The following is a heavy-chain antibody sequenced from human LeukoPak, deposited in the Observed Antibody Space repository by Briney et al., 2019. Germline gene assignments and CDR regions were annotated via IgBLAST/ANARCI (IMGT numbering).Heavy chain of an antibody. J-gene: IGHJ6*02. Sequence: GASVKVSCKASGYTFTSYDINWVRQATGQGLEWMGWMNPNSDNTGYAQKFQGRVTMTRNTSISTAYMELSSLRSEDTAVYYCARFRPTTYYDFWSGYYNYGMDVWGQGTTVTVSS. CDR1: GYTFTSYD. D-gene: IGHD3-3*01. V-gene: IGHV1-8*01. CDR3: ARFRPTTYYDFWSGYYNYGMDV. CDR2: MNPNSDNT.